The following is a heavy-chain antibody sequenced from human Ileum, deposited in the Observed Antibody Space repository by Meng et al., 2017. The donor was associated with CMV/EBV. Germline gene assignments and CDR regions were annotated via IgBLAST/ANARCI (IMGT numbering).Heavy chain of an antibody. D-gene: IGHD3-22*01. CDR2: INPNSGGT. J-gene: IGHJ4*02. CDR1: GYTFTGYY. Sequence: ASVKVSFQASGYTFTGYYMHWARQAPGQGLEWMGWINPNSGGTNYAQKFQGRATMTRDTSISTAYMELSRLRSDDTAVYYCARHLAIDTYYFDYWGQGTLVTVSS. V-gene: IGHV1-2*02. CDR3: ARHLAIDTYYFDY.